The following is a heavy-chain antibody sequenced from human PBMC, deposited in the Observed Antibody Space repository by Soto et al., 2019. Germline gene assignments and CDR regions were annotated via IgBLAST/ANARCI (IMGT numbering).Heavy chain of an antibody. CDR2: MNPNSGNT. CDR1: GYTFTSYD. J-gene: IGHJ6*02. CDR3: ARDQANYGMDV. Sequence: QVQLVQSGAEVKKPGASVKVSCKASGYTFTSYDSNWVRQATGQGLEWMGWMNPNSGNTDYAQKFQGRVTMTRNTSISTAYMELSSLRSEDTAEYYCARDQANYGMDVWGQGTTVTVSS. V-gene: IGHV1-8*01.